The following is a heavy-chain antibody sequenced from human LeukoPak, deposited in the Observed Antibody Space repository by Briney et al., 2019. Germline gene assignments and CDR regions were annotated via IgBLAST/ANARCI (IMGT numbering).Heavy chain of an antibody. CDR3: AREDNHFDY. CDR1: GFTFSSYS. V-gene: IGHV3-48*02. Sequence: PGGSLRLSCAASGFTFSSYSMNWVRQAPGKGLEWVSYISSSSTIYYADSVKGRFTISRDNAKNSLYLQMNSLRDEDTAVYYCAREDNHFDYWGQGTLVTVSS. J-gene: IGHJ4*02. CDR2: ISSSSTI.